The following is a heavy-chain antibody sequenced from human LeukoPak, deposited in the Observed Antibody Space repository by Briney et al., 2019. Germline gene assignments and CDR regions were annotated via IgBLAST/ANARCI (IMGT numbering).Heavy chain of an antibody. CDR3: ARTPYLYDYVWGRHDY. Sequence: SETLSLTCAVYGGSFSGYYWSWLRQPPGKGLEWIGEINHSGSTNYNPSLKSRVTLSVDTSKNQFSLKLSSVTAADTAVYYCARTPYLYDYVWGRHDYWGQGTLVTVSS. CDR2: INHSGST. D-gene: IGHD3-16*01. CDR1: GGSFSGYY. J-gene: IGHJ4*02. V-gene: IGHV4-34*01.